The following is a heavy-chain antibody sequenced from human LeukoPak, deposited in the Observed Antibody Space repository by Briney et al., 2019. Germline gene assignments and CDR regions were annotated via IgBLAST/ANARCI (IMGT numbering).Heavy chain of an antibody. J-gene: IGHJ4*02. Sequence: SETLSLTCTVSGDFITAYYWSWIRQPPGKGLEWIGYVYYSGSTEYNPPLRSRVTISLEMSKHQFSLNLTSVTAADTAVYYCASNTGTVFDYWGQGALVTVSS. V-gene: IGHV4-59*01. D-gene: IGHD7-27*01. CDR2: VYYSGST. CDR1: GDFITAYY. CDR3: ASNTGTVFDY.